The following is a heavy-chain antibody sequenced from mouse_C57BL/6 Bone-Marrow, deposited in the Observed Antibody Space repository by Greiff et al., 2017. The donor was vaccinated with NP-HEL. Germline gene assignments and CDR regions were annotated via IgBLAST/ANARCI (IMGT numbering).Heavy chain of an antibody. Sequence: QVQLQQPGAELVRPGSSVKLSCKASGYTFTSYWMHWVKQRPIQGLEWIGNIDPSDSETHYNQKFKDKATLTVDKSSSTAYMQLSSLTSEDSAVYYCAFITTVVDSYYFDYWGQGTTLTVSS. CDR2: IDPSDSET. J-gene: IGHJ2*01. CDR3: AFITTVVDSYYFDY. CDR1: GYTFTSYW. D-gene: IGHD1-1*01. V-gene: IGHV1-52*01.